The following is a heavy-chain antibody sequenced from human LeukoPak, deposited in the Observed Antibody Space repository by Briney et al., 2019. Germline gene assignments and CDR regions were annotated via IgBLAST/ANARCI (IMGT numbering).Heavy chain of an antibody. Sequence: ASVKVSCKASGYTFPSYGISWVRQAPGQGLEWMGWISAYNGNTNYAQKLQGRVTMTTDTSTSTAYMELRSLRSDDTAVYYCATVFEYSSANWFDPWGQGTLVTVSS. CDR1: GYTFPSYG. D-gene: IGHD6-6*01. J-gene: IGHJ5*02. CDR3: ATVFEYSSANWFDP. V-gene: IGHV1-18*01. CDR2: ISAYNGNT.